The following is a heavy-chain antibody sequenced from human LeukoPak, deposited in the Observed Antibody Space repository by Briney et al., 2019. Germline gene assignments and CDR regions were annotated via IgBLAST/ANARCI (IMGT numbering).Heavy chain of an antibody. J-gene: IGHJ6*02. CDR3: ASTVTAYYYYGMDV. D-gene: IGHD4-17*01. CDR2: IYHSGST. V-gene: IGHV4-30-2*01. CDR1: GGSISSGGYS. Sequence: SQTLSLTCAVSGGSISSGGYSWSWIRQPPGKGLEWIGYIYHSGSTYYNPSLKSRVTISVDTSKNQFSLKLSSVTAADTAVYYCASTVTAYYYYGMDVWGQGTTVTVSS.